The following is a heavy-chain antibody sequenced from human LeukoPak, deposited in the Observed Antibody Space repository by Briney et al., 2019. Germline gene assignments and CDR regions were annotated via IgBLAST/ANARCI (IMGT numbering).Heavy chain of an antibody. D-gene: IGHD5-18*01. CDR2: INHSGST. CDR1: GGSFSGYY. CDR3: AGGSYDVTPTRY. Sequence: PSETLSLTCAVYGGSFSGYYWSWIRQPPGKGLEWIGEINHSGSTNYNPSLKSRVTISVDTSKNQFSLKLSSVTAADTAVYYCAGGSYDVTPTRYWGQGTLVTVSS. J-gene: IGHJ4*02. V-gene: IGHV4-34*01.